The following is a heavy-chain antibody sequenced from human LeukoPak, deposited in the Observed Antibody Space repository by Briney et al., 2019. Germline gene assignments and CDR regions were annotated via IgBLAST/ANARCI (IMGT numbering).Heavy chain of an antibody. CDR3: VPTTTGGFDY. CDR1: GGSIGSSRYY. Sequence: PSETLSLTCTVSGGSIGSSRYYWGWIRQPPGKGLEWIGSIYYSGSTYYNPSLRSRVTISVDTSKNQFSLKLSSVTAADTALYYCVPTTTGGFDYWGQGTLVTVSS. J-gene: IGHJ4*02. D-gene: IGHD1-26*01. CDR2: IYYSGST. V-gene: IGHV4-39*07.